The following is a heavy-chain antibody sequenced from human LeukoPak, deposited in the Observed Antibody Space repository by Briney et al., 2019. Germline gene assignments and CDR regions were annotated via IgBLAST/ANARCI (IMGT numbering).Heavy chain of an antibody. CDR1: GFTFSNAW. CDR2: IGSGGTTI. V-gene: IGHV3-11*04. D-gene: IGHD3-3*01. Sequence: GGSLRLSCAASGFTFSNAWMSWVRQAPGKGLEWVSYIGSGGTTIYYADSVKGRFTISRDNAENSLYLQMNSLRVEDTAVYYCARVGRSGYAMDVWGKGTTVTVSS. CDR3: ARVGRSGYAMDV. J-gene: IGHJ6*04.